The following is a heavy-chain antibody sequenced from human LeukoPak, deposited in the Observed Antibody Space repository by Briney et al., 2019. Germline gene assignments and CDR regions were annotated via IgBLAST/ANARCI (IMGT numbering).Heavy chain of an antibody. CDR1: GFTFRSYA. V-gene: IGHV3-30-3*01. J-gene: IGHJ6*02. Sequence: PGRSLRLSCAASGFTFRSYAMHWVRQAPGKGLEWVAVISYDGSNTYYADSVKGRFTISRDNSKNTLYLQMNSLRAEDTAVYYCARDPLLSGGSGSYGMDVWGQGTTVTVSS. CDR2: ISYDGSNT. CDR3: ARDPLLSGGSGSYGMDV. D-gene: IGHD3-10*01.